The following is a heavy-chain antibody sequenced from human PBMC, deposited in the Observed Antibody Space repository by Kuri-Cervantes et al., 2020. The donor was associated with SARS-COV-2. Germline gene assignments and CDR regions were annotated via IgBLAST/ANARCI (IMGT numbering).Heavy chain of an antibody. CDR1: GLTFSSYS. CDR3: AISSWYWFDP. D-gene: IGHD6-13*01. V-gene: IGHV3-48*01. Sequence: ETLSLTCAASGLTFSSYSMNWVRLAPGKGLEWISYITSSSSAKNYADSVKGRFTISRDNAKNSLYLQMNSLRAEDTAVYYCAISSWYWFDPWGQGTLVTVSS. J-gene: IGHJ5*02. CDR2: ITSSSSAK.